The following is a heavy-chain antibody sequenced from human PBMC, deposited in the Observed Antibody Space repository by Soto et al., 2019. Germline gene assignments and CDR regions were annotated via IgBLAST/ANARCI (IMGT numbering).Heavy chain of an antibody. J-gene: IGHJ6*02. D-gene: IGHD3-10*01. CDR2: ISSSGTYI. V-gene: IGHV3-21*01. CDR1: GFTFNDYS. Sequence: PGASLRLSCEASGFTFNDYSMDWVRQAPEKGLEWVSSISSSGTYIYYADSVKGRFAISRDNANNVMYLQMDTLRAEDTAVYYCVRAGHVFDVHYYGMDLWGQGTTVTVSS. CDR3: VRAGHVFDVHYYGMDL.